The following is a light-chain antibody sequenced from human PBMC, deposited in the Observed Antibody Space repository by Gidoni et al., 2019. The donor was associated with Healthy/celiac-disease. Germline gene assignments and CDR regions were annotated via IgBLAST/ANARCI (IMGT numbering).Light chain of an antibody. CDR2: AAS. Sequence: DIQMTQSPSSLSASVGDRVTSTCRARQSISSYLNWYQQKPGKAPKLLIYAASTLQSGVPSRFSGSGSGTDVTLTISSLQPEDFATYYCQQSYSTPPVTFGPGTKVDIK. J-gene: IGKJ3*01. CDR3: QQSYSTPPVT. V-gene: IGKV1-39*01. CDR1: QSISSY.